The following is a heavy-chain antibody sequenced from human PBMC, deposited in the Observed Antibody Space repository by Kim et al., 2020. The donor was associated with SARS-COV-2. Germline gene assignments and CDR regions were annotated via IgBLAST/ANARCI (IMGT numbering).Heavy chain of an antibody. CDR1: GFTFSSYG. J-gene: IGHJ4*02. V-gene: IGHV3-33*01. Sequence: GGSLRLSCAASGFTFSSYGMHWVRQAPGKGLEWVAVIWYDGSNKYYADSVKGRFTISRDNSKNTLYLQMNSLRAEDTAVYYCARDLRDTAMDYFDYWGQGTLVTVSS. D-gene: IGHD5-18*01. CDR3: ARDLRDTAMDYFDY. CDR2: IWYDGSNK.